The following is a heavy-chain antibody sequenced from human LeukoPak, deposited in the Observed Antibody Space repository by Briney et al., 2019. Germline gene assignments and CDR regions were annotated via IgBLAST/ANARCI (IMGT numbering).Heavy chain of an antibody. CDR3: AREEDTAMVPFDY. J-gene: IGHJ4*02. D-gene: IGHD5-18*01. CDR2: INPNSGGT. CDR1: GYTFTGYY. Sequence: ASVKVSCKASGYTFTGYYMHWVRQAPGQGLDWMGLINPNSGGTNYAQKFQGRVTMTRDTSISTAYMELSRLRSDDTAVYYCAREEDTAMVPFDYWGQGTLVTVPS. V-gene: IGHV1-2*02.